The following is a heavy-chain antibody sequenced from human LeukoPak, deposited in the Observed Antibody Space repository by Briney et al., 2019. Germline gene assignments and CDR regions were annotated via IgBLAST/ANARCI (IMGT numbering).Heavy chain of an antibody. CDR1: GFTFSHYS. CDR3: TRAGPRSDGYNSDY. V-gene: IGHV3-21*01. Sequence: GGSLRLSCVASGFTFSHYSMNWVRQAPGKGLEWVSSIRFTGSYIYYADSVKGRFTISRDDAKNLLSLQMISLRAEDTAVYYCTRAGPRSDGYNSDYWGQGTLVTVSS. J-gene: IGHJ4*02. D-gene: IGHD5-24*01. CDR2: IRFTGSYI.